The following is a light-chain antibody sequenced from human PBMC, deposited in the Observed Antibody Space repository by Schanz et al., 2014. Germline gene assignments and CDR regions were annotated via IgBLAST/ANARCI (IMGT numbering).Light chain of an antibody. CDR1: QSVTSS. J-gene: IGKJ2*01. Sequence: EIVLTQSPATLSLSPGERATLSCRASQSVTSSLAWYQHKPGQAPRLLIYDASTRATGIPARFSGSGSGTDFTLTISRLEPEDFAVYYCQQYGSSPPVYTFGQGTKLEIK. V-gene: IGKV3-20*01. CDR3: QQYGSSPPVYT. CDR2: DAS.